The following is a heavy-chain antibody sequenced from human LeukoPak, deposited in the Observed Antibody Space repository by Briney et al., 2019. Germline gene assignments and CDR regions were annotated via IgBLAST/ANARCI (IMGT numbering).Heavy chain of an antibody. Sequence: ASVKVSCKTSGYSFTDYYMHWVRQAPGQGLEWMGWINPNSGGTSCAQKFQGRVTMTRDTSISTVYMEVSWLTSDDTAIYYCARADRLHGGPYLIGPWGQGTLVTVSS. J-gene: IGHJ5*02. V-gene: IGHV1-2*02. CDR3: ARADRLHGGPYLIGP. D-gene: IGHD2-21*01. CDR1: GYSFTDYY. CDR2: INPNSGGT.